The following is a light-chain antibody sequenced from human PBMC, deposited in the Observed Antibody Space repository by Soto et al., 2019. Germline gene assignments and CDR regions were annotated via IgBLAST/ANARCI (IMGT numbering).Light chain of an antibody. J-gene: IGLJ2*01. CDR1: SSNIENNY. V-gene: IGLV1-51*01. CDR3: GTWDSSLNGVV. CDR2: DNN. Sequence: QAVVTQPPSVSAAPGQKVTISCSGSSSNIENNYVSWYQQLPGTAPKLLIYDNNKRPSEIPDRFSGSKSGTSATLGITGLQTGDEADYHCGTWDSSLNGVVFGGGTKLTAL.